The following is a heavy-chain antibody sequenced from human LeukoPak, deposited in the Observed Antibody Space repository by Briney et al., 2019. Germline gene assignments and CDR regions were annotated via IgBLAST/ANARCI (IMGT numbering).Heavy chain of an antibody. Sequence: PSETLSLTCAVSGGSISRARWWNWVRQPPGKGLEWIGGISHNGSTIYNMSLKSRVTVSLDRSTNQVSLKLSSVTAADTAMYYCAREPDYGSGLFYYGLDVWGQGTTVTASS. D-gene: IGHD3-10*01. J-gene: IGHJ6*02. V-gene: IGHV4-4*02. CDR2: ISHNGST. CDR1: GGSISRARW. CDR3: AREPDYGSGLFYYGLDV.